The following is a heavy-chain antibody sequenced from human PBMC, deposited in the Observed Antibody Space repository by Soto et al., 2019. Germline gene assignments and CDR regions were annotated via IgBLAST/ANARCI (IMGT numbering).Heavy chain of an antibody. CDR3: ARGEEQWLPPGMDV. D-gene: IGHD6-19*01. CDR1: GYTFTSYA. Sequence: QVQLVQPGAEEKKPGASVKVSCKASGYTFTSYAMHWVRQAPGQRLEWMGWINAGNGNTKYSQKFQARVTITRDTSASTAYMELSSLRSEDTAVYYCARGEEQWLPPGMDVWGQGTTVTVSS. V-gene: IGHV1-3*05. CDR2: INAGNGNT. J-gene: IGHJ6*02.